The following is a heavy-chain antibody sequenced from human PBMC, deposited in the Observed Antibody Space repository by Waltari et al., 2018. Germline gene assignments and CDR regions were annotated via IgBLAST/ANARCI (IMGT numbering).Heavy chain of an antibody. CDR3: AGEGAIAAAGKGMDV. J-gene: IGHJ3*01. CDR1: GGSISSSSYY. CDR2: IYYSGST. V-gene: IGHV4-39*07. D-gene: IGHD6-13*01. Sequence: QLQLQESGPGLVKPSETLSLTCTVSGGSISSSSYYWGWIRQPPGKGLEWIGSIYYSGSTYYNPSLKSRVTISVDTSKNQFSLKLSSVTAADTAVYYCAGEGAIAAAGKGMDVWGQGTMVTVSS.